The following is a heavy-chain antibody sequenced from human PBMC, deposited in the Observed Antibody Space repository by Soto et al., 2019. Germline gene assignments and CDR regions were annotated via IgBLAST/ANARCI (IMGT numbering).Heavy chain of an antibody. CDR2: ISAYNGNT. D-gene: IGHD2-2*01. J-gene: IGHJ6*02. CDR3: AREGVVVPAEGYYYYGMEV. Sequence: ASVKVSCKASGYTFTSYGISWVRQAPGQGLEWMGWISAYNGNTNYAQKLQGRVTMTTDTSTSTAYMELRSLRSDDTAVYYCAREGVVVPAEGYYYYGMEVWGQGTTVTVSS. CDR1: GYTFTSYG. V-gene: IGHV1-18*01.